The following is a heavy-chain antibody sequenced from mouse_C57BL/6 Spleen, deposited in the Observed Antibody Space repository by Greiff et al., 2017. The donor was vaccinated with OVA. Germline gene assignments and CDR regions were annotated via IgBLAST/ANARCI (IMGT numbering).Heavy chain of an antibody. J-gene: IGHJ3*01. CDR3: VRGDTTVVARLGPGFAY. CDR1: GFTFNTYA. D-gene: IGHD1-1*01. Sequence: EVKVVESGGGLVQPKGSLKLSCAASGFTFNTYAMHWVRQAPGKGLEWVARIRSKSSNYATYYADSVKDRFTISRDDSQSMLYRQMNNLKTEDTAMYYCVRGDTTVVARLGPGFAYWGQGTLVTVSA. CDR2: IRSKSSNYAT. V-gene: IGHV10-3*01.